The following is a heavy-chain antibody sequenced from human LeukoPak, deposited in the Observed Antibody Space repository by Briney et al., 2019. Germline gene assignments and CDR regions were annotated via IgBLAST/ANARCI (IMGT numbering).Heavy chain of an antibody. Sequence: SETLSLTCAVSGYSISSGYYWGWIRQPPGKGLEWIGSIYHSGSTYYNPSLKSRVTISVDTSKNQFSLKLSSVTAADTAVYYCASSIVILGIVGATSFDYWGQGTLVTVSS. V-gene: IGHV4-38-2*01. J-gene: IGHJ4*02. CDR1: GYSISSGYY. CDR2: IYHSGST. CDR3: ASSIVILGIVGATSFDY. D-gene: IGHD1-26*01.